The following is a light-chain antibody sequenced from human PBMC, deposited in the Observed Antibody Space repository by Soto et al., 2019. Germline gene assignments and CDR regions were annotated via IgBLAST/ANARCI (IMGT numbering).Light chain of an antibody. CDR3: QQSYSTPYT. J-gene: IGKJ2*01. Sequence: DIQMTQSPSSLSASVGDRVTITCRASQSISSYLNWYQQKPGKAPKLLIYAASSLQSGVRSRFSGSGSGTDFTLTISSLQPEDFATYYCQQSYSTPYTLGQGTKLEIK. CDR2: AAS. CDR1: QSISSY. V-gene: IGKV1-39*01.